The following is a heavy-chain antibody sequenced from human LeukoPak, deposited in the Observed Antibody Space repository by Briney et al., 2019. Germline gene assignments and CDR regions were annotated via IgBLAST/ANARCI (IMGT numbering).Heavy chain of an antibody. CDR3: SRRPLPGSLNV. V-gene: IGHV3-73*01. CDR1: GFTLNGFD. D-gene: IGHD3-16*01. J-gene: IGHJ6*02. Sequence: GGSLRLSCAASGFTLNGFDVHWVRQASGKGLEWVGRIKTKAESYATAHGASVKGRFTLSRDDSKNTAYLQMNSLKTEDTAVYYCSRRPLPGSLNVWGQGTTVTVSS. CDR2: IKTKAESYAT.